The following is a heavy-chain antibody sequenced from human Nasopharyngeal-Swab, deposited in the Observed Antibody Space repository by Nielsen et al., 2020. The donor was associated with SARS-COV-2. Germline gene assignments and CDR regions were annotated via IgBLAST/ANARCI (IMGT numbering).Heavy chain of an antibody. CDR2: INPSAGST. D-gene: IGHD1-26*01. J-gene: IGHJ3*02. Sequence: WVRQAPGQGLEWMGIINPSAGSTSFAQKFQGRVTITRGTSTTTVYMEVTSLRSEDTAVYYCARTDVGSNGAFDIWGQGTLVTVSS. CDR3: ARTDVGSNGAFDI. V-gene: IGHV1-46*01.